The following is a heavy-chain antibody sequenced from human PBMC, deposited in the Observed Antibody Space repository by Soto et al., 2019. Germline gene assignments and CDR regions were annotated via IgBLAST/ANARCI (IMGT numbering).Heavy chain of an antibody. J-gene: IGHJ6*01. CDR1: GYTFSDHA. D-gene: IGHD1-26*01. Sequence: QVQLVQSGPEVKKSGASVKVSCKASGYTFSDHAISWVRQAPGQVLEWMGWISCYSDYTNYAQKFQGRVTMTTDTSTSTVHMGLRNLKSDDTAVYYCARDVEWERVALGYNVYAWDVWVQGTTVTFST. CDR2: ISCYSDYT. CDR3: ARDVEWERVALGYNVYAWDV. V-gene: IGHV1-18*01.